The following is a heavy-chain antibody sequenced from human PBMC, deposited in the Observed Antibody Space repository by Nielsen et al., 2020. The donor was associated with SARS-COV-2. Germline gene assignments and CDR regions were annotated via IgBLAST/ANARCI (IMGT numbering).Heavy chain of an antibody. CDR2: IKQDGSEK. CDR1: GFTFSSYW. CDR3: AKSPYCSGGSCPVY. J-gene: IGHJ4*02. V-gene: IGHV3-7*01. D-gene: IGHD2-15*01. Sequence: GESLKISCAASGFTFSSYWMSWVRQAPGKGLEWVANIKQDGSEKYYVDSVKGRFTISRDNAKNSLYLQMNSLRAEDTAVYYCAKSPYCSGGSCPVYWGQGTLVTVSS.